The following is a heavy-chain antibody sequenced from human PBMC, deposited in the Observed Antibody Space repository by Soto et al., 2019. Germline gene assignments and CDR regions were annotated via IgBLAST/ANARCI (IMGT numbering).Heavy chain of an antibody. CDR1: GGSISSYY. V-gene: IGHV4-59*08. CDR2: VHHSWGS. J-gene: IGHJ6*02. CDR3: ARQGFGPLHGLVDV. Sequence: QVQLQESGPGLVKPSETMSLSCTVSGGSISSYYWSWFRQSPGKRMEWIGYVHHSWGSSYNPSLQGRVAISLDTYTSQFSLKVTSVAATDTGVYYCARQGFGPLHGLVDVWGQGTTVTVSS. D-gene: IGHD3-10*01.